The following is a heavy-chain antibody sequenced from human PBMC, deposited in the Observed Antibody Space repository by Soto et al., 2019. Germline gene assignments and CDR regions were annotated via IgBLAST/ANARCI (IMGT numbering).Heavy chain of an antibody. CDR2: ISGSSSYI. D-gene: IGHD3-22*01. V-gene: IGHV3-21*01. J-gene: IGHJ4*02. CDR3: ARDYYDSSGYLAPLDY. CDR1: GFTFSSYS. Sequence: EVPLVESGGGLVKPGGSLRLSCAASGFTFSSYSMNWVRQAPGKGLEWVSSISGSSSYIYYADSVKGRFTISRDNAKNSLYLQMNSLRAEDTAVYYCARDYYDSSGYLAPLDYWGQGTLVTVSS.